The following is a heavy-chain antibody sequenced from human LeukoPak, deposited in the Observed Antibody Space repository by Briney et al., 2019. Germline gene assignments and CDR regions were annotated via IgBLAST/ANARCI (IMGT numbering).Heavy chain of an antibody. J-gene: IGHJ3*02. D-gene: IGHD6-13*01. CDR2: ISAYNGNT. Sequence: ASVKVSCKASGYTFTSYGISWVRQAPGQGLEWMGWISAYNGNTNYAQKLQDRVTMTTDTSTSTAYMELRSLRSDDTAVYYCARDLVPYSSTSDAFDIWGQGTMVSVSS. V-gene: IGHV1-18*01. CDR3: ARDLVPYSSTSDAFDI. CDR1: GYTFTSYG.